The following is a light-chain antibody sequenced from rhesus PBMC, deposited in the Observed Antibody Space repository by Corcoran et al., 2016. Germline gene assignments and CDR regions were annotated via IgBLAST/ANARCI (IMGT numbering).Light chain of an antibody. J-gene: IGKJ1*01. CDR3: QQYSNWPQT. Sequence: EIVMTQSPATLSLSPGERATLSCRASQNVSSSLAWYQQKPGQAPRLLIYGASSRATGIPERLGGSGSGTEFTLTISSLEPEDFAVYYCQQYSNWPQTFGQGTKVEIK. CDR2: GAS. V-gene: IGKV3-42*03. CDR1: QNVSSS.